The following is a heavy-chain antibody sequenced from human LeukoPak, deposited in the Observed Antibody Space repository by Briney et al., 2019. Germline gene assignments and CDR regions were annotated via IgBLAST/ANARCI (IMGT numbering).Heavy chain of an antibody. Sequence: PGGSLRLSCAASGFTFSSYAMSWVRQIPGKGPEWVSGISGSGGGTYYADSVKGRFTISRDNSKSTLYLQMTSLRSEDTAVYYCAKHFGSSAYSYSDYWGQGTLVTVPS. V-gene: IGHV3-23*01. J-gene: IGHJ4*02. CDR2: ISGSGGGT. D-gene: IGHD3-22*01. CDR3: AKHFGSSAYSYSDY. CDR1: GFTFSSYA.